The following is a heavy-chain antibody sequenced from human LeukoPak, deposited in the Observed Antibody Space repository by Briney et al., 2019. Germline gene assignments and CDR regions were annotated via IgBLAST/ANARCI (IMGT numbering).Heavy chain of an antibody. CDR1: GGSISTDY. J-gene: IGHJ4*02. D-gene: IGHD6-13*01. CDR3: AREGSAAGLPDY. CDR2: ISYSGTT. Sequence: PSETLSLTCTVSGGSISTDYWSWIRQPPGKGLEWIGYISYSGTTNYNPSLKSRITTSVDTSKSQFSLKLSSVTAADTAVYYCAREGSAAGLPDYWGQGTLVTVSS. V-gene: IGHV4-59*01.